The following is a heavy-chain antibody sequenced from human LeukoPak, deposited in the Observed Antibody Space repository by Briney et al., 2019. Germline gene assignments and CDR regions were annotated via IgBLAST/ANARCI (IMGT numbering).Heavy chain of an antibody. D-gene: IGHD1-14*01. CDR2: ISSSSSYI. J-gene: IGHJ4*02. CDR1: GFTFSSYS. V-gene: IGHV3-21*01. Sequence: PGGSLRLSCAASGFTFSSYSMNWVRQAPGMGLEWVSSISSSSSYIYYADSVKGRFTISRDNAKNSLYLQMNSLRAEDTAVYYCARVSRRVGDYWGQGTLVTVSS. CDR3: ARVSRRVGDY.